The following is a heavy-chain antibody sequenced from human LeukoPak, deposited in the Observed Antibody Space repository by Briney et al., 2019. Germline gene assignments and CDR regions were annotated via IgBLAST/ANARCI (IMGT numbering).Heavy chain of an antibody. CDR2: IYHSGST. CDR1: GYSISSGYY. CDR3: ARDEGSSGWPTNFDY. J-gene: IGHJ4*02. V-gene: IGHV4-38-2*02. Sequence: SETLSLTCTVSGYSISSGYYWGWIRQPPGKGLEWIGSIYHSGSTYYSPSLKSRVTISVDTSKNQFSLKLSSVTAADTAVYYCARDEGSSGWPTNFDYWGQGTLVTVSS. D-gene: IGHD6-19*01.